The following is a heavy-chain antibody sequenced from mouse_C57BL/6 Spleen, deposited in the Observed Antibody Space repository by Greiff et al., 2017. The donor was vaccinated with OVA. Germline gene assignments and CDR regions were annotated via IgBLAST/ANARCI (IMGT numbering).Heavy chain of an antibody. V-gene: IGHV5-16*01. D-gene: IGHD2-4*01. CDR2: INYDGSST. J-gene: IGHJ3*01. CDR1: GFTFSDYY. CDR3: AREALYDDYDVWFAY. Sequence: DVKLVESEGGLVQPGSSMKLSCTASGFTFSDYYMAWVRQVPEKGLEWVANINYDGSSTYYLDSLKSRFIISRDNAKNILYLQMSSLKSEDTATYYCAREALYDDYDVWFAYWGQGTLVTVSA.